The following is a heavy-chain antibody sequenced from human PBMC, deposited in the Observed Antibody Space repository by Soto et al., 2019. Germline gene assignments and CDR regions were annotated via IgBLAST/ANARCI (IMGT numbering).Heavy chain of an antibody. CDR1: GGTFSSYA. D-gene: IGHD3-22*01. V-gene: IGHV1-2*04. Sequence: ASVKVSCKASGGTFSSYAISWVRQAPGQGLEWMGWINPNSGGTNYAQKFQGWVTMTRDTSISTAYMELSRLRSDDTAVYYCARGLGYYDSSGYYYRLAFDIWGQGTMVTRLL. J-gene: IGHJ3*02. CDR2: INPNSGGT. CDR3: ARGLGYYDSSGYYYRLAFDI.